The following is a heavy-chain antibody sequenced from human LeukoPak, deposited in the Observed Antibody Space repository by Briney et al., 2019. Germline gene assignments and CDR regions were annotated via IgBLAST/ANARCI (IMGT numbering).Heavy chain of an antibody. CDR2: TYYRSKWSN. CDR3: ARSRAATFDY. V-gene: IGHV6-1*01. Sequence: SQTLSLTCAISGDGISSKSAAWNWIRQSPSRGLEWVGRTYYRSKWSNDYAASVKGRITVNPDTSKNQFSLQLSSVTPEDTAVYYCARSRAATFDYWGQGTLVTVSS. CDR1: GDGISSKSAA. J-gene: IGHJ4*02. D-gene: IGHD2-15*01.